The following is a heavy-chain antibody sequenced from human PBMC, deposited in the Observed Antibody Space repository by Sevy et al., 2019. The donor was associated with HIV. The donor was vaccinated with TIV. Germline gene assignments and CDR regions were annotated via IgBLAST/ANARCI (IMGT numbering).Heavy chain of an antibody. J-gene: IGHJ4*02. Sequence: GGCLRLSCAASGFTFSSYWMHWVRQAPGKGLVWVSRISSDGSSTRYADSVKGRFTISRDNAKNTLYLQMNSLRAEDTAVYYCVRGIGGETSSWYYWGQGTLVTVSS. CDR2: ISSDGSST. CDR1: GFTFSSYW. V-gene: IGHV3-74*01. CDR3: VRGIGGETSSWYY. D-gene: IGHD6-13*01.